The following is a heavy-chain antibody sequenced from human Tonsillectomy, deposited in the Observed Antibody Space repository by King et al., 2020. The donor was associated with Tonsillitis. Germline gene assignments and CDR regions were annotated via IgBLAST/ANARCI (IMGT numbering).Heavy chain of an antibody. CDR2: INPNTGNT. CDR1: GYTFTSYD. CDR3: ARARRGYDFWSGYYTGALDI. V-gene: IGHV1-8*01. Sequence: QLVQSGAEAKKPGASVKVSCKASGYTFTSYDINWVRQATGQGLEGMGWINPNTGNTGFAQKFQGRFSTTRNTSIRTVYLELSSLRSEDTAVYYWARARRGYDFWSGYYTGALDIWGQGTMVTVSS. J-gene: IGHJ3*02. D-gene: IGHD3-3*01.